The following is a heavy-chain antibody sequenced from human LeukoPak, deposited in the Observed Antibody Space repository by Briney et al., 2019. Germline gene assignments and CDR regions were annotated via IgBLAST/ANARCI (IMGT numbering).Heavy chain of an antibody. CDR1: GGTFSSYA. Sequence: SVKVSCKASGGTFSSYAISWGRQAPGQGLEWMGRIIPIFGTANYAQKFQGRVTITTDETTSTVYMELSSLRSEDTAVYYCARGVVVAYSFDYWGQGTLVTVSS. J-gene: IGHJ4*02. CDR3: ARGVVVAYSFDY. V-gene: IGHV1-69*05. CDR2: IIPIFGTA. D-gene: IGHD3-22*01.